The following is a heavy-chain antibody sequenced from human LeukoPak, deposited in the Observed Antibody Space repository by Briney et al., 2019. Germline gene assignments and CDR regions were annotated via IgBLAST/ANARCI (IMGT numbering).Heavy chain of an antibody. CDR3: ARVDTYGYYYYGMDV. Sequence: GESLKISCKGSGYSFTTYWIGWVRQMPGKGLEWMGIIYPGDSDTRYSPSFQGQVTISADKSISTAYLQWSSLKASDTAMYYCARVDTYGYYYYGMDVWGQGTTVTVSS. J-gene: IGHJ6*02. CDR2: IYPGDSDT. CDR1: GYSFTTYW. V-gene: IGHV5-51*01. D-gene: IGHD5-18*01.